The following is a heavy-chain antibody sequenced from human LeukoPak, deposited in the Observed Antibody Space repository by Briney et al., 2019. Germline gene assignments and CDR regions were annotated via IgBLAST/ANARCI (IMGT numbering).Heavy chain of an antibody. CDR1: GFTFSAYY. V-gene: IGHV3-11*01. CDR3: AKRSGDYGDYIDY. D-gene: IGHD4-17*01. J-gene: IGHJ4*02. Sequence: GGSLRLSCAASGFTFSAYYMSWVRQAPGKGLEWVSYISSSGSTIYYADSVKGRFTISRDNAKNLLYLQMNSLRAEDTAVYYCAKRSGDYGDYIDYWGQGTLVTVSS. CDR2: ISSSGSTI.